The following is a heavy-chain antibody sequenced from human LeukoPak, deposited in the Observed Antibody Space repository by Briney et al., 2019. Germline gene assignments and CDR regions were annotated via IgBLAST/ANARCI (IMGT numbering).Heavy chain of an antibody. Sequence: GGSLRLSCAASGFTFSSYSMNWVRQAPGKGLEWVANIKQDGSEKYYVDSVKGRFTISRDNATNSLYLQMNSLRAEDTAIYYCATNFGLFDYWGQGTLVTVSS. V-gene: IGHV3-7*01. CDR3: ATNFGLFDY. CDR1: GFTFSSYS. D-gene: IGHD3/OR15-3a*01. CDR2: IKQDGSEK. J-gene: IGHJ4*02.